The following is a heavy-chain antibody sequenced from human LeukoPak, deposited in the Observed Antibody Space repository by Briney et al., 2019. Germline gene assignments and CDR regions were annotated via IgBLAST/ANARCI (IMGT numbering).Heavy chain of an antibody. CDR2: ISSSSSTI. V-gene: IGHV3-48*04. J-gene: IGHJ4*02. Sequence: GGSLRLSCAASGFTFSSYSMNWVRQAPGKGLEWVSYISSSSSTIYYADSVKGRFTISRDNAKNTLYLQMNSLRADDTAVYYCARSRWLDAFDYWGQGTLVTVSS. D-gene: IGHD6-19*01. CDR1: GFTFSSYS. CDR3: ARSRWLDAFDY.